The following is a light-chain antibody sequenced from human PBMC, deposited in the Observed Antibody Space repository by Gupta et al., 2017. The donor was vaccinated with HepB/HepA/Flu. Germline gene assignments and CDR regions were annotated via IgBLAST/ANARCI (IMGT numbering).Light chain of an antibody. CDR3: QQSDSTPST. CDR1: QSISSY. CDR2: AAS. V-gene: IGKV1-39*01. J-gene: IGKJ3*01. Sequence: DIQMTQSPSSLSASVGDRVTITCRASQSISSYVNWYQQKPGKVPKLLIYAASSLQSGVPSRFSGSGSGTDFTLTISSLQPEDFATYYCQQSDSTPSTFGHGTKVDIK.